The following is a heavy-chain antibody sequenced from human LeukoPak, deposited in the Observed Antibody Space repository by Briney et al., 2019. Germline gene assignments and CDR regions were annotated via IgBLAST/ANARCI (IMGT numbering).Heavy chain of an antibody. CDR3: ANARVMIPFFDY. CDR1: GFSLTSYA. CDR2: ISTGGGST. J-gene: IGHJ4*02. V-gene: IGHV3-23*01. D-gene: IGHD3-22*01. Sequence: GGSLRLSCAASGFSLTSYAMSWVRQAPGKGLEWVSAISTGGGSTYYADSVKGRFTISRDNCKNTLSLQLNSLRAEDTAVYYSANARVMIPFFDYWGQGTLVTVSS.